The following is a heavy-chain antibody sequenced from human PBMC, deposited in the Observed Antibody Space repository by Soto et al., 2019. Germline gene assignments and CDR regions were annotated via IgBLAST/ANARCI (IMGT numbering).Heavy chain of an antibody. CDR1: GFTFSSYA. Sequence: ESGGGLVQPGGSLRLSCAASGFTFSSYAMSWVRQTPGKGLEWLAHIFSNDEKSYSTSLRSRLTISKDTSKSQVVLTMTNMDPVDTATYYCARIWGFGAYDSSMKSIDYWGQGTLVTVSS. CDR3: ARIWGFGAYDSSMKSIDY. CDR2: IFSNDEK. J-gene: IGHJ4*02. V-gene: IGHV2-26*01. D-gene: IGHD3-22*01.